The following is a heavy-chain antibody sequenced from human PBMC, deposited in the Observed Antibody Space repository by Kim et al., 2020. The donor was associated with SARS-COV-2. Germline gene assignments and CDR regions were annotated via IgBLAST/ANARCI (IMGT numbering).Heavy chain of an antibody. CDR1: GGTFSSYA. V-gene: IGHV1-69*13. CDR3: ASFPIGSSVRGYGDY. D-gene: IGHD3-10*02. J-gene: IGHJ4*02. CDR2: IIPIFGTA. Sequence: SVKVSCKASGGTFSSYAISWVRQAPGQGLEWMGGIIPIFGTANYAQKFQGRVTITADESTSTAYMELSSLRSEDTAVYYCASFPIGSSVRGYGDYWGQGTLVTVSS.